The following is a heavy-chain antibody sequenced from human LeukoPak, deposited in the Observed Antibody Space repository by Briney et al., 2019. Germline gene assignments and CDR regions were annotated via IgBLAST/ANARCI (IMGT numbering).Heavy chain of an antibody. CDR3: ARAITAAYCGGDCYPAEYFDY. CDR2: IYYSGST. CDR1: GGSISSGGYY. Sequence: SQTLSLTCTVSGGSISSGGYYWSWIRQHPGKGLEWIGYIYYSGSTYYNPSLKSRVTISVDTSKNQFSLKLSSVTAADTAVYYCARAITAAYCGGDCYPAEYFDYWGQGTLVTVSS. J-gene: IGHJ4*02. V-gene: IGHV4-31*03. D-gene: IGHD2-21*02.